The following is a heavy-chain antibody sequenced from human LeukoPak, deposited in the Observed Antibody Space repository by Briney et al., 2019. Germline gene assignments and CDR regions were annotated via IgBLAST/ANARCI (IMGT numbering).Heavy chain of an antibody. Sequence: SETLSLTCTVSGGSISCYNWSWIRQPPGEGLEWIGYIYYSGSTNYNPSLKSRVTISVDTSKNQFSLKLSSVTAADTAVYYCARDARPWLLGFDPWGQGTLVTVSS. CDR1: GGSISCYN. J-gene: IGHJ5*02. V-gene: IGHV4-59*01. D-gene: IGHD6-19*01. CDR3: ARDARPWLLGFDP. CDR2: IYYSGST.